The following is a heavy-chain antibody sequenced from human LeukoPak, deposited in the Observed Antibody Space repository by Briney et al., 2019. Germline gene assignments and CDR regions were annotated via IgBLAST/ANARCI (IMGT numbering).Heavy chain of an antibody. D-gene: IGHD3-10*01. CDR1: GYTFTSYY. CDR2: INPSGGST. CDR3: ARDQDYYGSGNYLYGMDV. V-gene: IGHV1-46*01. J-gene: IGHJ6*02. Sequence: EASVKVSCKAFGYTFTSYYMHWVRQAPGQGLEWMGIINPSGGSTSYAQKFQGRVTMTRDTSTSTVYMELSSLRSEDTAVYYCARDQDYYGSGNYLYGMDVWGQGTTVTVSS.